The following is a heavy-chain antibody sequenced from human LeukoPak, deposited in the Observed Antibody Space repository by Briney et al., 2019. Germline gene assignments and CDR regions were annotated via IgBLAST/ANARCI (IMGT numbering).Heavy chain of an antibody. J-gene: IGHJ4*02. CDR2: IYYSGNT. V-gene: IGHV4-61*01. CDR1: GGSVSSNIYY. CDR3: AREDSSGYLGY. Sequence: SETLSLTCTVSGGSVSSNIYYWNWLRQPPGKGLEWIGYIYYSGNTNYTPSLKSRVTISVHTSKNQFSLKLTSLTAADTAVYYCAREDSSGYLGYWVRGTLVTVSS. D-gene: IGHD3-22*01.